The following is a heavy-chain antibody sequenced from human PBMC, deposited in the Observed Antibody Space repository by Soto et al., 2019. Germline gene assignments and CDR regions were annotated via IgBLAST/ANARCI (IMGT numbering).Heavy chain of an antibody. CDR2: ILHSGNT. CDR3: ARLGSSGWYQGSYFDY. D-gene: IGHD6-19*01. V-gene: IGHV4-39*01. J-gene: IGHJ4*02. Sequence: SDTLSITCTVSSGSITRNNHYWGVIRQSPWKGLEWIGNILHSGNTNYKPSLKSRVTMSVETSKNQFSLKMNSVTAADTAVYYCARLGSSGWYQGSYFDYWGQGTLVTVSS. CDR1: SGSITRNNHY.